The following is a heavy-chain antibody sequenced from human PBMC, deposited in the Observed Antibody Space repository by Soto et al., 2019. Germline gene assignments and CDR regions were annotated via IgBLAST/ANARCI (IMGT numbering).Heavy chain of an antibody. J-gene: IGHJ4*02. CDR1: GGSISSYF. D-gene: IGHD6-13*01. V-gene: IGHV4-59*01. CDR2: VYYTGTT. Sequence: PSETLSLTCTVSGGSISSYFYIWVRQPPGKGLEWIGSVYYTGTTGYNPSLKSRVTISVDTSKTQFSLNLRSATAADTAVYYCARDLAAVPRAFDYWGRGTLVTVSS. CDR3: ARDLAAVPRAFDY.